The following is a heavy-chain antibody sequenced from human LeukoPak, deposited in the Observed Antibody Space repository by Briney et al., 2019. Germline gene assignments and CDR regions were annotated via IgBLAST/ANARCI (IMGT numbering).Heavy chain of an antibody. CDR1: GFTFSNYA. V-gene: IGHV3-21*01. J-gene: IGHJ4*02. CDR2: IGSGGDT. D-gene: IGHD6-6*01. Sequence: GGSLRLSCAASGFTFSNYAMTWVRQSPGKGLEWVSVIGSGGDTYYADSVKGRFTISRDNAKNSLYLQMNSLRAEDTAVYYCARDQVSSSSTIAYWGQGTLVTVS. CDR3: ARDQVSSSSTIAY.